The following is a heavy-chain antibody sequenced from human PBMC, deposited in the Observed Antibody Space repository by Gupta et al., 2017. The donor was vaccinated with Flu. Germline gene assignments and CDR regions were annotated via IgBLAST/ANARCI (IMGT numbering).Heavy chain of an antibody. Sequence: QVQLQQWGAGLLKPSETLSLTCAVYGGSFSGYYWSWIRQPPGKGLEWIGEINHSGSTNYNPSLKSRVTISVDTSKNQFSLKLSSVTAADTAVYYCAXLGRQRITXFGVVETQNWFDPWGQGTLVTVSS. V-gene: IGHV4-34*01. D-gene: IGHD3-3*01. CDR1: GGSFSGYY. J-gene: IGHJ5*02. CDR2: INHSGST. CDR3: AXLGRQRITXFGVVETQNWFDP.